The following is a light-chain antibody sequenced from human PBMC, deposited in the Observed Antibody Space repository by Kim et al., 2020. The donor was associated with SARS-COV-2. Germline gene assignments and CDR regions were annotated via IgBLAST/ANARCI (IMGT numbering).Light chain of an antibody. Sequence: SSELTQDPAVSVALGQTVRITWQGDSLRSYYASWYQQKPGQAPVLVIYGRNNRPSGIPDRFSGSTSGNTASLTITGAQAEDEADYYCKSRDSSDNVVVGGGTQLTV. J-gene: IGLJ2*01. CDR1: SLRSYY. CDR3: KSRDSSDNVV. V-gene: IGLV3-19*01. CDR2: GRN.